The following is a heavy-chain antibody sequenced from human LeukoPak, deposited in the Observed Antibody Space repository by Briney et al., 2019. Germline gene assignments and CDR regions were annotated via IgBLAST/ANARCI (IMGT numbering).Heavy chain of an antibody. V-gene: IGHV1-18*01. CDR2: ISAYNGNT. CDR3: ATQQLLNYYYMDV. Sequence: ASVKVSCKASGYSFTNYGISWVRQAPGQGLEWMAWISAYNGNTNYAQKLQGRVTMTTDTSTSTAYMELRSLRSEDTAVYYCATQQLLNYYYMDVWGKGTTVTVSS. D-gene: IGHD6-13*01. J-gene: IGHJ6*03. CDR1: GYSFTNYG.